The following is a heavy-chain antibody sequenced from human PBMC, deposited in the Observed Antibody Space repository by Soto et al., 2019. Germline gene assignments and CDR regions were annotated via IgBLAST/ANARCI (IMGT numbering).Heavy chain of an antibody. V-gene: IGHV4-59*01. J-gene: IGHJ2*01. CDR3: ARFPRDSSGYYWYFDL. CDR2: IYYSGST. Sequence: QVQLQESGPGLVKPSETLSLTCTVSGGSISSYYWSWIRQPPGKGLEWIGYIYYSGSTNYNPSLKSRVTISVDTSQNQFSLKLSSVTAADTAVYYCARFPRDSSGYYWYFDLWGRGTLVTVSS. CDR1: GGSISSYY. D-gene: IGHD3-22*01.